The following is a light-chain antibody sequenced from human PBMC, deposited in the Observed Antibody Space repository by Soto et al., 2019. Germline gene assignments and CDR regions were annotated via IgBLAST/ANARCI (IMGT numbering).Light chain of an antibody. CDR1: QSVRSNY. CDR3: QQYRDLPQT. CDR2: NSS. V-gene: IGKV3-20*01. J-gene: IGKJ1*01. Sequence: VLTQSPGTLSLSPGERATLSCRASQSVRSNYLAWYQQKPGQAPRLLIYNSSTRATGIPDRFSGSGSGTDFTLTINRLEPEDFALYYCQQYRDLPQTFGQGTKV.